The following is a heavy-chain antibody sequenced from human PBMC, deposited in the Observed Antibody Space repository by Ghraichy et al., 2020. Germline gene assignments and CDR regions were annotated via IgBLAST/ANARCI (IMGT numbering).Heavy chain of an antibody. Sequence: SVKVSCKASGGTFSSYAISWVRQAPGQGLEWMGGIIPIFGTANYAQKFQGRVTITADESTSTAYMELSSLRSEDTAVYYCARADCSGGSCYPQAYYYYGMDVWGQGTTVTVSS. V-gene: IGHV1-69*13. D-gene: IGHD2-15*01. CDR2: IIPIFGTA. CDR3: ARADCSGGSCYPQAYYYYGMDV. CDR1: GGTFSSYA. J-gene: IGHJ6*02.